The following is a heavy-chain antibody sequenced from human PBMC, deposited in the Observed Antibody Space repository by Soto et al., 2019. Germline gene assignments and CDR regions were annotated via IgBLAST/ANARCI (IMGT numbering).Heavy chain of an antibody. CDR3: VGGLWFGELLSHFDY. V-gene: IGHV1-2*02. D-gene: IGHD3-10*01. CDR1: VYTFTGYY. Sequence: ASVKVSCKASVYTFTGYYMHCVRQAPGQGLEWMGWINPNSGGTNYAQKFQGRVTMTRDTSISTAYMELSRLRSDDTAVYYCVGGLWFGELLSHFDYWGQGTLVTVSS. J-gene: IGHJ4*02. CDR2: INPNSGGT.